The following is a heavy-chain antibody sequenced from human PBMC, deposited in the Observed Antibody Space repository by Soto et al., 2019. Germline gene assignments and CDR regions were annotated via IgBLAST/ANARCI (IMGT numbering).Heavy chain of an antibody. Sequence: ASVKVSCKASGYIFTNNDVSWVRQATGQGLEWIGRMNPGSGDTGYAQKFQGRVSMTRDISIATAYMELSSLRSDDTAIYYCARMATFGSLNWFDPWGQGNLVTVSS. CDR3: ARMATFGSLNWFDP. CDR1: GYIFTNND. CDR2: MNPGSGDT. J-gene: IGHJ5*02. D-gene: IGHD3-16*01. V-gene: IGHV1-8*01.